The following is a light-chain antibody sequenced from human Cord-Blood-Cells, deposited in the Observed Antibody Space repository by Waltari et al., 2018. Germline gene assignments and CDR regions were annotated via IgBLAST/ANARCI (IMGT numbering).Light chain of an antibody. CDR2: KAS. CDR3: QQYNGYSWT. CDR1: QSISSW. J-gene: IGKJ1*01. Sequence: DIQMTQSPSTPSASVGDRVTITCRASQSISSWLAWYQQKPGKAPKLLIYKASSLESGVPSRLSGSGSGTAFTLTISSLQPDDFATYYCQQYNGYSWTFGQGTKVEI. V-gene: IGKV1-5*03.